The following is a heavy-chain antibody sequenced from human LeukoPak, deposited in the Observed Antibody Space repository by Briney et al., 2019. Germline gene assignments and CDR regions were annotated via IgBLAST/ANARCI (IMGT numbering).Heavy chain of an antibody. J-gene: IGHJ4*02. CDR2: ISGSGGST. CDR3: AKNAGFMPLEYFDY. CDR1: GFIFRNDG. Sequence: GGSLRLSCAASGFIFRNDGMSWVRQAPGKGLEWVSSISGSGGSTYYADSVKGRFTISRDNSKNTLYLQMNSLRAEDTAVYYCAKNAGFMPLEYFDYWGQGTLVTVSS. D-gene: IGHD3-16*01. V-gene: IGHV3-23*01.